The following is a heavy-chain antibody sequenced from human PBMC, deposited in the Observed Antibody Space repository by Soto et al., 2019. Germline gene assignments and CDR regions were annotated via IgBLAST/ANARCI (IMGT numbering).Heavy chain of an antibody. CDR1: GGSISSGGYS. V-gene: IGHV4-30-2*01. D-gene: IGHD2-15*01. CDR2: IYHSGST. J-gene: IGHJ4*02. CDR3: ARDGGNDRYYFDY. Sequence: QLQLQESGSGLVKPSQTLSLTCAVSGGSISSGGYSWNWIRQPPGKGLEWIGYIYHSGSTYYNPSLKSRVTISVDRSKNQFSLKLSSVTAADTAVYYCARDGGNDRYYFDYWGQGTLVTVSS.